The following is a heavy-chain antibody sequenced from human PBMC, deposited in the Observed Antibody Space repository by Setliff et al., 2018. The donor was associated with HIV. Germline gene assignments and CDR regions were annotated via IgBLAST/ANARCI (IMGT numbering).Heavy chain of an antibody. CDR3: ASRPGRGAGGSLLHNWFDP. CDR1: GASFTGQY. V-gene: IGHV4-34*01. J-gene: IGHJ5*02. Sequence: SETLSLTCSVNGASFTGQYWHLIRQTPGKGLEWIGEIHPSGVTTYNPSLKSRVTISVDTSKHPFSLKLSSVTAADTAVYYCASRPGRGAGGSLLHNWFDPWGQGTLVTVSS. D-gene: IGHD2-15*01. CDR2: IHPSGVT.